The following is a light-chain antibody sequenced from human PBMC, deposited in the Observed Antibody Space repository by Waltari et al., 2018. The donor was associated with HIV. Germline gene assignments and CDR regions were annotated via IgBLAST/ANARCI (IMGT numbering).Light chain of an antibody. CDR2: DTD. Sequence: QSILTQPPSVSAAPGQKVTISCSGGDSNLGNNYVSWYQQVPGRAPRLLIYDTDKRPSGIPERFSASKAGMSATLDITGLQIVDEADYYCGTWDSSLNLYVFGPGTTVAVL. CDR3: GTWDSSLNLYV. CDR1: DSNLGNNY. V-gene: IGLV1-51*01. J-gene: IGLJ1*01.